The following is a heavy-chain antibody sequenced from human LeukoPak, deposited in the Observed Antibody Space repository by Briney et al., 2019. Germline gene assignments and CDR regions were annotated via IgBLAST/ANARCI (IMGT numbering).Heavy chain of an antibody. D-gene: IGHD3-3*01. Sequence: PSETLSLTCSVSDDSFSTHYWTWIRHPPGKGLEWIGYISSIGSTNYNPSLKSRVTISVDTSKNQFSLKLSSVTAADTAVYYCARGLVLEWLLISRYYFDYWGQGTLVTVSS. CDR2: ISSIGST. J-gene: IGHJ4*02. V-gene: IGHV4-59*11. CDR3: ARGLVLEWLLISRYYFDY. CDR1: DDSFSTHY.